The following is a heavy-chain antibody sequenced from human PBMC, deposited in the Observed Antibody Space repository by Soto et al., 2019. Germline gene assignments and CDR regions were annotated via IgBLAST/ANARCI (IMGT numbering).Heavy chain of an antibody. V-gene: IGHV1-18*01. CDR2: ISAWDRAT. CDR1: GFTLTSYG. D-gene: IGHD2-15*01. J-gene: IGHJ3*01. Sequence: QVQLVQSGPEVKKPGASVKVSCKASGFTLTSYGISWVRQAPGQGLEWLGWISAWDRATKYAQKSQGRVSVTTDTSVSTAYMELRSLRSEDTAVYFCARDYRDFVVVVPANDAFDVWGQGTLVTVSS. CDR3: ARDYRDFVVVVPANDAFDV.